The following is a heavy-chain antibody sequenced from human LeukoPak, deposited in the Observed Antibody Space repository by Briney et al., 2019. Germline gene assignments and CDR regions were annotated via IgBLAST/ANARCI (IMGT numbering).Heavy chain of an antibody. CDR3: ARDLGYCSGGSCYSSRYYYYMDV. CDR2: FHPEDGET. V-gene: IGHV1-24*01. CDR1: GYTVTELS. Sequence: ASVKVSCKVSGYTVTELSMHWVRQSPGKGLEWMGGFHPEDGETIYAQKFQGRVTMTEDTSTDTAYMELSSLRSEDTAVYYCARDLGYCSGGSCYSSRYYYYMDVWGKGTTVTVSS. D-gene: IGHD2-15*01. J-gene: IGHJ6*03.